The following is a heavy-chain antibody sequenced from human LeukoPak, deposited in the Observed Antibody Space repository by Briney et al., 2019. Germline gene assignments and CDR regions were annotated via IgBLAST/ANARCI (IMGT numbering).Heavy chain of an antibody. Sequence: GGSLRPSCAASGFTFSSYGMHWVRQAPGKGLEWVAVISYDGSNKYYADSVKGRFTISRDNSKNTLYLQMNSLRAEDTAVYYCAKVPPPDYEEPNDYWGQGTLVTVSS. J-gene: IGHJ4*02. CDR1: GFTFSSYG. CDR3: AKVPPPDYEEPNDY. D-gene: IGHD4-17*01. V-gene: IGHV3-30*18. CDR2: ISYDGSNK.